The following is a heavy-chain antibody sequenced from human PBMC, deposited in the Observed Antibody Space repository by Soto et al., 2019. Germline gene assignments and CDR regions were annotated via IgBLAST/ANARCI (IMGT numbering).Heavy chain of an antibody. CDR2: ISDGGDLT. Sequence: LRLSCAHSGFAFSTDPVSSVRQAPERGLEWVSGISDGGDLTYNADSVKGRFTISRDNSKNILFLQMNSLRAEDTALYYCARRAFGSSRSFDLWGQATMVTVSS. CDR1: GFAFSTDP. CDR3: ARRAFGSSRSFDL. V-gene: IGHV3-23*01. J-gene: IGHJ3*01. D-gene: IGHD6-6*01.